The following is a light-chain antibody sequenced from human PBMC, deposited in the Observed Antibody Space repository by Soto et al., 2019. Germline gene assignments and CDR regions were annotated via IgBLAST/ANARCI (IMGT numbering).Light chain of an antibody. CDR2: DAS. Sequence: EFVLTQSPGTLSLSPGERATLSFRASQTVRNNYLAWYQQKPGQAPRLLIYDASSRATGIPDRFSGGGSGTDFTLTISSLEPEDFAVYYCQQRSNWPPITFGQGTRLETK. CDR3: QQRSNWPPIT. CDR1: QTVRNNY. V-gene: IGKV3D-20*02. J-gene: IGKJ5*01.